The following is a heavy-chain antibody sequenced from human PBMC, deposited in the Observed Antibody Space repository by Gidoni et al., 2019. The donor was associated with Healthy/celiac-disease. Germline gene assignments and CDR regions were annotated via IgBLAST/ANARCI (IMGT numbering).Heavy chain of an antibody. CDR1: GYSFTSYW. Sequence: EVQLVQSGAVEKMPGESVKISCKGSGYSFTSYWIGGVRQMPGYGLEWMGIIYLGDSNTRYSPSFHDQVTISADKSISTAYLQWSSLKASDTAMYYCARLMEARYPTDYYYYGMDVWGQGTTVTVSS. CDR2: IYLGDSNT. V-gene: IGHV5-51*03. D-gene: IGHD1-26*01. J-gene: IGHJ6*02. CDR3: ARLMEARYPTDYYYYGMDV.